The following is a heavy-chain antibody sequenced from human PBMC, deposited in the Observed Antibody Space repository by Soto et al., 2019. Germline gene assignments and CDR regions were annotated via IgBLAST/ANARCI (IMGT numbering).Heavy chain of an antibody. CDR2: IIPIFHTP. D-gene: IGHD3-10*01. CDR1: GGTFGNSA. V-gene: IGHV1-69*12. CDR3: ARDKDRLQFGGNYYSAMDV. Sequence: QVQLVQSGAGVEKPGSSATFSCKATGGTFGNSAISWVRQAPGQGLEWMGGIIPIFHTPDYAQKFQGRVTITADESTTTAYMELTSLRSEDTAVYYCARDKDRLQFGGNYYSAMDVWCQGTTVTVSS. J-gene: IGHJ6*02.